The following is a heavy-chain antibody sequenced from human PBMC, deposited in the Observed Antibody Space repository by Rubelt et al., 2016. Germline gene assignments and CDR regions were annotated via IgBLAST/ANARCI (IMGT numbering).Heavy chain of an antibody. CDR1: GGSFSGYY. D-gene: IGHD6-6*01. CDR2: INHRGST. J-gene: IGHJ4*02. V-gene: IGHV4-34*02. CDR3: ARGPGWTIAARPVDY. Sequence: QVQLQQWGAGLLKPSETLSLTCAVYGGSFSGYYWNWIRQPPGKGLEFIGEINHRGSTNYNPSLKSRVTILVDTSKNQCSLSLNSVTAADTAVYYCARGPGWTIAARPVDYWGQGALVTVSS.